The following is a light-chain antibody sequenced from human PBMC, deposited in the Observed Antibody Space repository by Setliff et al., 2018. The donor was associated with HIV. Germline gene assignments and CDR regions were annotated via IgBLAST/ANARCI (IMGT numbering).Light chain of an antibody. V-gene: IGLV3-21*03. CDR2: DDR. Sequence: SYELTQPPSVSVAPGKTARITCGGNNIGSKSVHWYQQKAGQAPVLVVYDDRDRPSGIPERFSGSNSGNTATLTLSRVEAGDEADYYCRVWDSSSDHHVFGTGTKVTVL. CDR1: NIGSKS. CDR3: RVWDSSSDHHV. J-gene: IGLJ1*01.